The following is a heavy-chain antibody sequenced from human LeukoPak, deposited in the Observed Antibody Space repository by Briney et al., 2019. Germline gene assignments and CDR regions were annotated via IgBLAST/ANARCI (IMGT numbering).Heavy chain of an antibody. CDR3: ARARGTYYYDSSGYGANAFDI. J-gene: IGHJ3*02. V-gene: IGHV1-69*13. CDR2: ITPIFGTA. D-gene: IGHD3-22*01. Sequence: SVKVSCKASGGTFSSYAISWVRQAPGQGLEWMGGITPIFGTANYAQKFQGRVTITADESTSTAYMELSSLRSEDTAVYYCARARGTYYYDSSGYGANAFDIWGQGTMVTVSS. CDR1: GGTFSSYA.